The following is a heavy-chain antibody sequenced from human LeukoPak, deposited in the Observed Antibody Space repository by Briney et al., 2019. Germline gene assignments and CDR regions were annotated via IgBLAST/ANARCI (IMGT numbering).Heavy chain of an antibody. D-gene: IGHD1-26*01. CDR3: ARTLSGSQKPFDY. V-gene: IGHV3-30-3*01. Sequence: GGSLRLSCAASGFTFSSYAMHWVRQAPGKGLEWVAVISYDGSNKYYADSVKGRFTISRDNSKNTLYLQMNSLRAEDTAVYYCARTLSGSQKPFDYWGQGTLVTVSS. CDR2: ISYDGSNK. CDR1: GFTFSSYA. J-gene: IGHJ4*02.